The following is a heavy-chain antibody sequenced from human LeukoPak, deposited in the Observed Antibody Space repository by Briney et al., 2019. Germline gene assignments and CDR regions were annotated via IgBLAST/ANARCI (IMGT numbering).Heavy chain of an antibody. CDR2: INHSGST. V-gene: IGHV4-34*01. J-gene: IGHJ5*02. CDR3: ARTTEDCSSTSCYQYWFDP. D-gene: IGHD2-2*01. Sequence: PSETLPLTCAVYGGSFSGYYWSWIRQPPGKGLEWIGEINHSGSTNYNPSLKSRVTISVDTSKNQFSLKLNSVTAADTAVYYCARTTEDCSSTSCYQYWFDPWGQGTLVTVSS. CDR1: GGSFSGYY.